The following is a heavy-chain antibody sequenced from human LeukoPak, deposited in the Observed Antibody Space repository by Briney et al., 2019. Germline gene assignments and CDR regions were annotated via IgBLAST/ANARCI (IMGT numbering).Heavy chain of an antibody. J-gene: IGHJ4*02. D-gene: IGHD2-21*01. CDR1: GGSISSGDYY. CDR3: ARGVVVIDTQDY. Sequence: PSETLSLTCTVSGGSISSGDYYWSWIRQPPGKGLEWIGYIYYSGSTYYNPSLKSRVTISVDTSKNQFSLKLSSVTAADTAVYYCARGVVVIDTQDYWGQGTLVTVSS. CDR2: IYYSGST. V-gene: IGHV4-30-4*08.